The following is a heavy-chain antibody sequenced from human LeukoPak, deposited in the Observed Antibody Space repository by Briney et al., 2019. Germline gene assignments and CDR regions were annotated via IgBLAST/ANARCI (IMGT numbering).Heavy chain of an antibody. CDR3: ARAMAAPDAFDI. CDR1: GYTFTCYY. CDR2: INPNSGGT. J-gene: IGHJ3*02. V-gene: IGHV1-2*06. Sequence: GASVKVSCKASGYTFTCYYMHWVRQAPGQGLEWMGRINPNSGGTNYAQKFQGRVTMTRDTSISTAYMELSRLRSDDTAVYYCARAMAAPDAFDIWGQGTMVTVSS. D-gene: IGHD2-8*01.